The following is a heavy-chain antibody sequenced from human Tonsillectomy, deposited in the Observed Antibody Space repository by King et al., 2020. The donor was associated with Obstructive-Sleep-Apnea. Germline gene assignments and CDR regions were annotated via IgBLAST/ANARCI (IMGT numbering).Heavy chain of an antibody. CDR3: ARRTGNYYPFDY. J-gene: IGHJ4*02. V-gene: IGHV4-59*08. Sequence: QLQESGPGLVKPSETLSLTCTVSGGSISSYFWSWIRQPPGKGLEWIGYISYSGSTNYNPSLKSRVTISGEPSKNQFSLKLNSVTAADTAVYYCARRTGNYYPFDYWGQGTLVTVSS. D-gene: IGHD3-22*01. CDR1: GGSISSYF. CDR2: ISYSGST.